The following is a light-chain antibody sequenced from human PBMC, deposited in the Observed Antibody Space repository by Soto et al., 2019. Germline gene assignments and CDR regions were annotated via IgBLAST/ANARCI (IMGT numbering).Light chain of an antibody. CDR2: KAS. CDR3: QHSYNMPIA. CDR1: QSLTKW. Sequence: IQMTQSPSTLSASVGDRVNITCRASQSLTKWLAWYQQVPGNVPKLLIYKASTLESGVPSRFSGSGSGTEFTLTISSLQSEDFATYYCQHSYNMPIAFCHGTRLEIK. V-gene: IGKV1-5*01. J-gene: IGKJ5*01.